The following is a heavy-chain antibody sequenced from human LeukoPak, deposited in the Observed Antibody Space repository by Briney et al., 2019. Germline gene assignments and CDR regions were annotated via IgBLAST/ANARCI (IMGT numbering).Heavy chain of an antibody. Sequence: SETLSLTCTVSGGSISGSSYYWGWIRQPPGKGLEWIGSIYYSGSTYYNPSLKSRVTISVDTSKNQFSLKLSSVTAADTAVYYCARLLKSYSGSYRAGGDFDYWGQGTLVTVSS. CDR2: IYYSGST. J-gene: IGHJ4*02. CDR1: GGSISGSSYY. CDR3: ARLLKSYSGSYRAGGDFDY. D-gene: IGHD1-26*01. V-gene: IGHV4-39*07.